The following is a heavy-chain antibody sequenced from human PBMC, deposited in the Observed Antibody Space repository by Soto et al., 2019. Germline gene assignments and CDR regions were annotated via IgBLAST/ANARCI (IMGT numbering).Heavy chain of an antibody. D-gene: IGHD3-22*01. J-gene: IGHJ3*02. CDR2: IYYSGST. CDR3: ARYWHYYDSSGTTTRAFDI. CDR1: GGSISSGGYY. Sequence: KTSETLSLTCTVSGGSISSGGYYWSWIRQHPGKGLEWIGYIYYSGSTYYNPSLKSRVTISVDTSKNQFSLKLSSVTAADTAVYYCARYWHYYDSSGTTTRAFDIWGQGTMVTVSS. V-gene: IGHV4-31*03.